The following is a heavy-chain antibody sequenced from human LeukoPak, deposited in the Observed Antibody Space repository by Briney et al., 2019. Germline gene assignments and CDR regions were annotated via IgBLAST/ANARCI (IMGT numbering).Heavy chain of an antibody. CDR3: ARAAATTRNGFGY. J-gene: IGHJ4*02. CDR1: GGSISNYY. CDR2: IYYSGNT. D-gene: IGHD1-26*01. V-gene: IGHV4-59*08. Sequence: SETLSLTCTVSGGSISNYYWSWIRQPPGKGLEWIGYIYYSGNTNYNPSLKSRVTISVDTSKNQFSLKLSFVTAADTAVYFCARAAATTRNGFGYWGQGTLVTVSS.